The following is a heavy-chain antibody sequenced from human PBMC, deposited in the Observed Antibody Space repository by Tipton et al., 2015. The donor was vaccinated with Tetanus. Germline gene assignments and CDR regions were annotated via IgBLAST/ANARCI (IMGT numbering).Heavy chain of an antibody. D-gene: IGHD5-18*01. CDR3: ARDPIDTAMAADY. CDR1: GFTVSSKS. J-gene: IGHJ4*02. CDR2: IKPDGSEK. Sequence: SLRLSCAASGFTVSSKSMSWVRQAPGKGLEWVASIKPDGSEKGYMDSVKGRFTISRDNAKSSLYLQMNSLRAEDTAFYFCARDPIDTAMAADYWGQGALVTVSS. V-gene: IGHV3-7*01.